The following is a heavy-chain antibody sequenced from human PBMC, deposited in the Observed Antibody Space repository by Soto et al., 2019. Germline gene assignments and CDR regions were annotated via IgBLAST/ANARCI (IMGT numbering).Heavy chain of an antibody. V-gene: IGHV3-30-3*01. CDR3: ARTSGYDSFTDY. J-gene: IGHJ4*02. D-gene: IGHD5-12*01. CDR2: ISYDGSNK. CDR1: GFTFSSYA. Sequence: QVQLVESGGGVVQPGRSLRLSCAASGFTFSSYAMHWVRQAPGKGLEWVAVISYDGSNKYYADSVKGRFTISRDNSKNTLYLQMNSLRAEDTAVYDCARTSGYDSFTDYWGQGTLVTVSS.